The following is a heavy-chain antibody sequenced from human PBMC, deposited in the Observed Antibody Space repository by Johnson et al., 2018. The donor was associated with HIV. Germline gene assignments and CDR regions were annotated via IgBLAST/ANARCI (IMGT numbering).Heavy chain of an antibody. Sequence: QVQLVESGGGVVRPGGSLRLSCAASGFTFSSYAMHWVRQAPGKGLEWVAVISYDGSNKYYADSVTGRFTISRDNSKNTRYLQMNSLGAEDTAVYYCARGRGALDIWGRGTMVTVSS. D-gene: IGHD3-16*01. CDR3: ARGRGALDI. V-gene: IGHV3-30-3*01. CDR2: ISYDGSNK. CDR1: GFTFSSYA. J-gene: IGHJ3*02.